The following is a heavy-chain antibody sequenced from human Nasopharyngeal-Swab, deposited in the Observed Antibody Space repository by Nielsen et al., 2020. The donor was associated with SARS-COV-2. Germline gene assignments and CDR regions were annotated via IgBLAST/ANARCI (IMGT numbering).Heavy chain of an antibody. V-gene: IGHV4-61*03. CDR2: VYYSANT. J-gene: IGHJ4*02. CDR1: GDYVTSTSYY. Sequence: SETLSLTCSVSGDYVTSTSYYWTWIRQPPGKGLEWIVNVYYSANTKYNPSLDSRVTMSVEASRNHFSLRLASVTAADTAVYYCARSRSRIVGAPEYWGQGTLVTVSS. CDR3: ARSRSRIVGAPEY. D-gene: IGHD1-26*01.